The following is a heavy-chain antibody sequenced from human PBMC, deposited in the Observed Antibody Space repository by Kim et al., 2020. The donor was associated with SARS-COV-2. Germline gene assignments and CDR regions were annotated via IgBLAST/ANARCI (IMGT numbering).Heavy chain of an antibody. Sequence: GGSLRLSCAASGFTFSSYGMHWVRQAPGKGLEWVAVISYDGSNKYYADSVKGRFTISRDNSKNTLYLQMNSLRAEDTAVYYCAKGGSSGWEDAFDIWGQGTMVTVSS. V-gene: IGHV3-30*18. D-gene: IGHD6-19*01. CDR2: ISYDGSNK. CDR1: GFTFSSYG. CDR3: AKGGSSGWEDAFDI. J-gene: IGHJ3*02.